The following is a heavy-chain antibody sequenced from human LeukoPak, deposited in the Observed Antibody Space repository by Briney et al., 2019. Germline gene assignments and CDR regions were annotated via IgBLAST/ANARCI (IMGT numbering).Heavy chain of an antibody. V-gene: IGHV4-39*01. CDR2: IYYSGST. CDR3: ARSLTDYSSGWYFDC. CDR1: GGSISSSSYY. Sequence: SETLSLTCTVSGGSISSSSYYWGWIRQPPGKGLEWIGSIYYSGSTYYNPSLKSRVTISVDTSKNQFSLNLTSMTAADTAVYYCARSLTDYSSGWYFDCWGQGTLVTVSS. D-gene: IGHD6-19*01. J-gene: IGHJ4*02.